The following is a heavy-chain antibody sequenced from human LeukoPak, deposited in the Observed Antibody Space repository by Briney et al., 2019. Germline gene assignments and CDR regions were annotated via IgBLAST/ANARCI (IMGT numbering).Heavy chain of an antibody. D-gene: IGHD3-10*01. V-gene: IGHV3-15*01. J-gene: IGHJ4*02. CDR3: TLIKGWGSGSYYLDY. CDR2: VKSKASGETT. Sequence: PGGSLRLSCAASGFSISNDWMSWVRQAPGKGLEWIGRVKSKASGETTDYAAPVKGRFTISRDDAKNTLYLQMNSLKTEDTAVYYCTLIKGWGSGSYYLDYWGQGNLVTVSS. CDR1: GFSISNDW.